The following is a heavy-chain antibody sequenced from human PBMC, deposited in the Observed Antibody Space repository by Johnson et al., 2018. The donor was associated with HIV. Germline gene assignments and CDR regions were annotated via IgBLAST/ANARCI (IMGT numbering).Heavy chain of an antibody. V-gene: IGHV3-33*03. J-gene: IGHJ3*02. CDR2: ISYDGSNK. D-gene: IGHD6-25*01. CDR1: GFTFSMSA. CDR3: AKEVPSAITIGDAFDI. Sequence: VQLVESGGGVVQPGGSLRLTCAASGFTFSMSAMHWVRQAPGKGLEWVAVISYDGSNKYYADSVKGRFTISRDDAKNSLYLQMNSLRAEDTAVYYCAKEVPSAITIGDAFDIWGQGTMVTVSS.